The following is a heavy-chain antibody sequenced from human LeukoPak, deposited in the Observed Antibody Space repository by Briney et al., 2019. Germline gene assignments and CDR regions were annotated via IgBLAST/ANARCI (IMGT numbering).Heavy chain of an antibody. Sequence: GGSLRLSCAASGFTFSSYSMNWVRQAPGKGLEWVSSISGSSSYIYYADSVKGRFTIARDNAKNSLYLQMNSLRAEDTAGYYCARAYGWYDRGPDYYNYFMDGWGKGTTVTVSS. V-gene: IGHV3-21*01. CDR1: GFTFSSYS. CDR2: ISGSSSYI. CDR3: ARAYGWYDRGPDYYNYFMDG. J-gene: IGHJ6*03. D-gene: IGHD6-19*01.